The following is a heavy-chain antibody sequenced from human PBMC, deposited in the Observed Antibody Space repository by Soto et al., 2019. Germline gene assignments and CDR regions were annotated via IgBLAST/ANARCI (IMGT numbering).Heavy chain of an antibody. CDR1: GFTFSSYA. CDR2: ISGSGGST. J-gene: IGHJ6*02. CDR3: AKIITQGYYYYGMDV. Sequence: GGSLRLSCAASGFTFSSYAMSWVRQAPGKGLEWVSAISGSGGSTYYADSVKGRFTISRDNSKNTLYLQMNSLRAEDTAVYYCAKIITQGYYYYGMDVWGQGTTVTVAS. D-gene: IGHD3-10*01. V-gene: IGHV3-23*01.